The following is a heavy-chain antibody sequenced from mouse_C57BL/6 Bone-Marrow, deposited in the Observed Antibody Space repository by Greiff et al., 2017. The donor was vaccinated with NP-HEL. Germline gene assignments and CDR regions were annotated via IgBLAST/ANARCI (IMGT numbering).Heavy chain of an antibody. CDR2: INPGSGGT. CDR3: ARGGIITTVFDY. V-gene: IGHV1-54*01. D-gene: IGHD1-1*01. Sequence: QVHVKQSGAELVRPGTSVKVSCKASGYAFTNYLIEWVKQRPGQGLEWIGVINPGSGGTNYNEKFKGKATLTADKSSSTAYMQLSSLTSEDSAVYFCARGGIITTVFDYWGQGTTLTVSS. CDR1: GYAFTNYL. J-gene: IGHJ2*01.